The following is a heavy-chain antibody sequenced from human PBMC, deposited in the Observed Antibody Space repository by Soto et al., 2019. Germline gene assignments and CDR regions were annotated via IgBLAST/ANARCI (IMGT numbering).Heavy chain of an antibody. CDR3: VPLCRYCSTTTPS. D-gene: IGHD2-2*01. CDR1: GFTFSSYS. CDR2: ISSSSSTI. Sequence: GGSLRLSCAASGFTFSSYSMNWVRQAPGKGLEWVSYISSSSSTIYYADSVKGRFTISRDNSKNTLYLQMNSLRAEDTAVYYCVPLCRYCSTTTPSWGQGTLVTVSS. V-gene: IGHV3-48*01. J-gene: IGHJ4*02.